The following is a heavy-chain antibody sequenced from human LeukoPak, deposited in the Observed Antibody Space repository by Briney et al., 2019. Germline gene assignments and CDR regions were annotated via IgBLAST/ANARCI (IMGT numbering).Heavy chain of an antibody. CDR3: ARDVVRGAINGFDP. Sequence: SVTVSFKASGYTYTGYYMHWVRPAPGQGLEGMGWINPNSGGTNYAQKFQGRVTMTRDTSISTAYMELSRLRSDDTAVYYCARDVVRGAINGFDPWGQGTLVTVSS. D-gene: IGHD3-10*01. CDR2: INPNSGGT. CDR1: GYTYTGYY. J-gene: IGHJ5*02. V-gene: IGHV1-2*02.